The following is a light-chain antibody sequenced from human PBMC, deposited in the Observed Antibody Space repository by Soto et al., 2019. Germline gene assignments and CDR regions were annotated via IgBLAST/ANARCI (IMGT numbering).Light chain of an antibody. CDR3: LQTYSNQWT. V-gene: IGKV1-39*01. Sequence: DIQMTQSPSSLSASVGDRVTITCRTSQIISGHLNWDHQKSGKAPKLLIYGASSLQSGVPSRFSGSGSRTIFPLTIRNLPPEDFATYYCLQTYSNQWTFGQGNKVEIK. CDR1: QIISGH. CDR2: GAS. J-gene: IGKJ1*01.